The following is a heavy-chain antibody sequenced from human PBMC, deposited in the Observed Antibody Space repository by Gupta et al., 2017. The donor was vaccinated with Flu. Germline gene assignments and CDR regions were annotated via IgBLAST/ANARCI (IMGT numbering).Heavy chain of an antibody. Sequence: EVQLLESGGGLVQPGGSLRLSCAASGFTFSNYAMSWVRQAPGKGLEWVSVISGGGGSTYYADSVKGRFTISRDNSKNTLYLQMNSLRAEDTAIYYCAKDQAAYIAAGALFDYWGQGTLVTVSS. CDR3: AKDQAAYIAAGALFDY. CDR2: ISGGGGST. V-gene: IGHV3-23*01. CDR1: GFTFSNYA. J-gene: IGHJ4*02. D-gene: IGHD6-13*01.